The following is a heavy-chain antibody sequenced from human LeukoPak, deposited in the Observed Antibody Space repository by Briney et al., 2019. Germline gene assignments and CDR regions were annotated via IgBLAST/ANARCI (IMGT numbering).Heavy chain of an antibody. Sequence: GGSLRLSCAASGFTFSSNDMSWVRQAPGKGLEWVSGISGTDGSRSYADSVKGRFTISRDNSKNTLFLQMNSLRAEDTAVYYCAKFLGVSVWYGISGPWGQGTLVTVSS. D-gene: IGHD3-10*01. CDR3: AKFLGVSVWYGISGP. CDR2: ISGTDGSR. J-gene: IGHJ5*02. V-gene: IGHV3-23*01. CDR1: GFTFSSND.